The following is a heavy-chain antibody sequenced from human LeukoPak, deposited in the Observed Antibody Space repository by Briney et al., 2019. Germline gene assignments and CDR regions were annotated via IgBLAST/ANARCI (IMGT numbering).Heavy chain of an antibody. CDR3: ARGSHYDSSGNYPIAFDS. V-gene: IGHV1-2*02. CDR1: GYTFTVYY. Sequence: ASVTVSCKASGYTFTVYYMHWVRQAPGQGLEWMGWINPNRGGTNYAQKFQGRVTMTRDTSISTAYMELSRLRSDDTAVYYCARGSHYDSSGNYPIAFDSWGQGTMVTVSS. D-gene: IGHD3-22*01. J-gene: IGHJ3*02. CDR2: INPNRGGT.